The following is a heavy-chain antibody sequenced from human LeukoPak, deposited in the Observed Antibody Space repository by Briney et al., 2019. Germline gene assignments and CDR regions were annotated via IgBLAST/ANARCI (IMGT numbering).Heavy chain of an antibody. V-gene: IGHV1-69*10. D-gene: IGHD3-16*02. CDR1: RGTFSRYA. J-gene: IGHJ4*02. Sequence: VRLSCKASRGTFSRYAISWGREAPRHGVECRGGFIPIVVIAHYTQKFQGRVTITADESTSTAYMERSSLRSEDTAVYYCARGASHYDYVWGSYRYTGSFFDYWGQGTLVTVSS. CDR3: ARGASHYDYVWGSYRYTGSFFDY. CDR2: FIPIVVIA.